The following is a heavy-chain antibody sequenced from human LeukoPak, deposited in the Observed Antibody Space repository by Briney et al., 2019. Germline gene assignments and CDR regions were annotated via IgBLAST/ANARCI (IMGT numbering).Heavy chain of an antibody. CDR2: IRYDGSNK. J-gene: IGHJ4*02. D-gene: IGHD6-19*01. CDR3: AKESKVALLAGHFDY. Sequence: GGSLRLSCAAPGFTFSIYGMHRFRQAPGKGLERVAFIRYDGSNKYYADSEKGRFTISRDHSKNPLYLQMYRLSAEDTAVYYRAKESKVALLAGHFDYWGQGPLVTVSS. V-gene: IGHV3-30*02. CDR1: GFTFSIYG.